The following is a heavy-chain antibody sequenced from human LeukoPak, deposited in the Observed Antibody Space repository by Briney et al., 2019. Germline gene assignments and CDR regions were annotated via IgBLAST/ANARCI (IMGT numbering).Heavy chain of an antibody. Sequence: ASVNVSCMASGYTFTSYYMHWVRQAPGQGLEGMGIINPSGGSTSYAQEFQGRVTMTRDTSTSTVYMELSSLRSEDTAVYYCARLIGGGWFDPWGQGTLVTVSS. D-gene: IGHD3-16*01. V-gene: IGHV1-46*01. CDR2: INPSGGST. CDR3: ARLIGGGWFDP. CDR1: GYTFTSYY. J-gene: IGHJ5*02.